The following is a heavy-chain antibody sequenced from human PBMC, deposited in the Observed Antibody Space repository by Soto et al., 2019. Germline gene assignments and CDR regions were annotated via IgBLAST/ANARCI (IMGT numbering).Heavy chain of an antibody. D-gene: IGHD3-10*01. Sequence: PSETLSLTCTVSGGSISSVGYYWSWIRQHPGKGLEWIGYIYYSGSTYYNPSLKSRVTISVDTSKNQFSLKLSSVTAADTAVYYCARGGIYGSGSYYPRIYNWFDPWGQGTLVTVSS. J-gene: IGHJ5*02. CDR1: GGSISSVGYY. V-gene: IGHV4-31*03. CDR3: ARGGIYGSGSYYPRIYNWFDP. CDR2: IYYSGST.